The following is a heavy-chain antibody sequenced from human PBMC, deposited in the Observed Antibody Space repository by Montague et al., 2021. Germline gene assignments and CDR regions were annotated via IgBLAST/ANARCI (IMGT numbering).Heavy chain of an antibody. D-gene: IGHD3-3*02. CDR3: VRQPIISISGWFDP. Sequence: QSGAEVKKPGESLTISCKTSGYSFNNYWIGWVRQLPGKGLEWLGGVYPVDSDTKYGPSFQGHVTISADRSSKTAYLQWNSLKTSDTAMYYCVRQPIISISGWFDPWGQGTQVTVTS. J-gene: IGHJ5*02. CDR1: GYSFNNYW. CDR2: VYPVDSDT. V-gene: IGHV5-51*01.